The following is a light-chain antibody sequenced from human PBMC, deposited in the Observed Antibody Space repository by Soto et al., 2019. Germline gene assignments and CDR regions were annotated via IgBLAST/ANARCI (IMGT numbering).Light chain of an antibody. V-gene: IGKV1-27*01. Sequence: DIQMTQSPSSLSASVGARVTITCRASQGIGNYLAWYQQSPGKVPNLLIYAASTLQSGVPSRFSGSGSGTDFTLTISSLQPEDVETYYFQKYNSAVFTFGPGTKVDI. CDR1: QGIGNY. J-gene: IGKJ3*01. CDR2: AAS. CDR3: QKYNSAVFT.